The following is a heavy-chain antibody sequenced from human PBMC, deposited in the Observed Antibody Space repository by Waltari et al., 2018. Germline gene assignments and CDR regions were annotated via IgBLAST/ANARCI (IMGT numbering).Heavy chain of an antibody. CDR1: GGSISSGGYS. D-gene: IGHD1-26*01. Sequence: QVQLQESGSGLVKPSQTLSLTCAVSGGSISSGGYSWSWIRQPPGKGLEWIGYIYHSGSTYYNPSLKSRVTISVDRSKNQFSLKLSSVTAADTAVYYCARRIVGATALGIFDYWGQGTLVTVSS. J-gene: IGHJ4*02. V-gene: IGHV4-30-2*01. CDR3: ARRIVGATALGIFDY. CDR2: IYHSGST.